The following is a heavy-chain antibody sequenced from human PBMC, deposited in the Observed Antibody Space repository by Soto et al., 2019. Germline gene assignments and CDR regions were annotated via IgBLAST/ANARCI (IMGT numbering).Heavy chain of an antibody. Sequence: LRLSCAASGFTFSSYGMHWVRQAPGKGLEWVAVISYDGSNKYYADSVKGRFTISRDNSKNTLYLQMNSLRAEDTAVYYCAKSSDFWSGRIDYWGQGTLVTV. J-gene: IGHJ4*02. CDR2: ISYDGSNK. D-gene: IGHD3-3*01. CDR1: GFTFSSYG. V-gene: IGHV3-30*18. CDR3: AKSSDFWSGRIDY.